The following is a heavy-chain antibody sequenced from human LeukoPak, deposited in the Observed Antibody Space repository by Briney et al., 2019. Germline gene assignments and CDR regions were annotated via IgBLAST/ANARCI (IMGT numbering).Heavy chain of an antibody. J-gene: IGHJ4*02. CDR2: ISGSGGST. CDR3: AKARGSGSYYRASFDY. Sequence: GGSLRLSCAASGFTFSSYAMSWVRQAPGKGLEWVSGISGSGGSTYYADSVKGRFTISRDNSKNTLYLQMNSLRAEDTAVYYCAKARGSGSYYRASFDYWGQGTLVTVSS. CDR1: GFTFSSYA. D-gene: IGHD3-10*01. V-gene: IGHV3-23*01.